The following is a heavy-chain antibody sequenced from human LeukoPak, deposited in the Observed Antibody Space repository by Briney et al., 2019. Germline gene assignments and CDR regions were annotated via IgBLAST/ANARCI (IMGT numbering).Heavy chain of an antibody. V-gene: IGHV4-59*08. Sequence: SETLSLTCTVSGGSISSYYWSWIRQPPGKGLEWIGYIYYSGSTNYNPSLKSRVTISVDTSKNQFSLKLSSVTAADTAVYYCARQGDDIVVVPAAMRRGGYDYWGQGTLVTVSS. J-gene: IGHJ4*02. CDR2: IYYSGST. D-gene: IGHD2-2*01. CDR3: ARQGDDIVVVPAAMRRGGYDY. CDR1: GGSISSYY.